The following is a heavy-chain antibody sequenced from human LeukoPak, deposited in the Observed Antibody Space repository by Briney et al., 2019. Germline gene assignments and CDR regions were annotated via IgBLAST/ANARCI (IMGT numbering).Heavy chain of an antibody. CDR2: IYSSGST. Sequence: KPSETLSLTCTVSGGSISSGNYHWAWMRQPPGKGLEWIGRIYSSGSTNYNPSLKSRVSMSVDTSKNQFSLKLTSVTAADTAVYYCARGGKATVVTMWGQGILVTVSS. CDR3: ARGGKATVVTM. V-gene: IGHV4-61*05. D-gene: IGHD4-23*01. J-gene: IGHJ4*02. CDR1: GGSISSGNYH.